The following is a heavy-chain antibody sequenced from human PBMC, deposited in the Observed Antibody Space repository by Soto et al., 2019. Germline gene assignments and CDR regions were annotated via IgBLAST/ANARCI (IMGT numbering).Heavy chain of an antibody. J-gene: IGHJ3*02. CDR3: ALSSSWYSVAYDS. CDR2: INPSGGST. CDR1: GYTFTSYY. D-gene: IGHD6-13*01. Sequence: GASVKVSCKASGYTFTSYYMHWVRQAPGQGLEWMGIINPSGGSTSYAQKFQGRVTMTRDTSTSTVYMELSSLRSEDTAVYYCALSSSWYSVAYDSWGQGTMVTLS. V-gene: IGHV1-46*01.